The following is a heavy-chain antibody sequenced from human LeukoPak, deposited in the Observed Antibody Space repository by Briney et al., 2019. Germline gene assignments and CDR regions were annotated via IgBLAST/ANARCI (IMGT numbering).Heavy chain of an antibody. Sequence: GGSLRLSCAASGFTFSSNRMNWVRQAPGKGQEWVSYISSTGGTIYYADSMKGRFTISRDNSKNTLYLQMNSLRAEDTAVYYCAKDLSWGSLPDAFDIWGQGTMVTVSS. J-gene: IGHJ3*02. CDR3: AKDLSWGSLPDAFDI. V-gene: IGHV3-48*01. D-gene: IGHD7-27*01. CDR1: GFTFSSNR. CDR2: ISSTGGTI.